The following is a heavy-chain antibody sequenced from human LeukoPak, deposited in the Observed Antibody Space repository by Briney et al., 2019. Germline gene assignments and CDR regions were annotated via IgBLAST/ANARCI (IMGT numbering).Heavy chain of an antibody. CDR1: GFTFSSYS. Sequence: GGSLRLSCAASGFTFSSYSMNWVRQAPGKGQEWVSYISSSSSTIYYADSVKGRFTISRDNAKNSLYLQMNSLRAEDTAVYYCARPLGAAAGTHTLDYWGQGTLVTVSS. V-gene: IGHV3-48*01. D-gene: IGHD6-13*01. CDR3: ARPLGAAAGTHTLDY. J-gene: IGHJ4*02. CDR2: ISSSSSTI.